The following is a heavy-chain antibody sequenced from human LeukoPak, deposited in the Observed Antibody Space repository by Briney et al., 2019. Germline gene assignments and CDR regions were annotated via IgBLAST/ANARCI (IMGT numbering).Heavy chain of an antibody. CDR2: INPNSGGT. J-gene: IGHJ4*02. D-gene: IGHD2-2*02. CDR1: GYTFTGYY. Sequence: ASVKVSCKASGYTFTGYYMHWVRQAPGQGLEWMGWINPNSGGTNYAQKFQGRVTMTRDTSISTAYMELSRLRSDDTAVYYCAREECCSSTSCYTEYWGQGTLVIVSS. V-gene: IGHV1-2*02. CDR3: AREECCSSTSCYTEY.